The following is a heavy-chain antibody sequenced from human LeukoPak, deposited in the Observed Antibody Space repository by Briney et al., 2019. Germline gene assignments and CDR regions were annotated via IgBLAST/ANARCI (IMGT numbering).Heavy chain of an antibody. Sequence: SETLSLTCAVYGGSFSGYYWSWIRQPPGKGLEWIGEINHSGSTNYNPSLKSRVTISVDTSKNQFSLKLSSVTAADTAVYYCARELDPYSSGLDYWGQGTLVTVSS. CDR3: ARELDPYSSGLDY. D-gene: IGHD6-19*01. V-gene: IGHV4-34*01. CDR2: INHSGST. J-gene: IGHJ4*02. CDR1: GGSFSGYY.